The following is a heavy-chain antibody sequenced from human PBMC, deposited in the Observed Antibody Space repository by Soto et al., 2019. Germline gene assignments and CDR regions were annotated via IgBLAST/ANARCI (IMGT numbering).Heavy chain of an antibody. V-gene: IGHV5-51*01. CDR1: GYSFTSYW. D-gene: IGHD4-17*01. CDR2: IYPGDSDT. Sequence: PGESLKISCKVSGYSFTSYWIGWVRQMPGKGLEWMGIIYPGDSDTRYSPSFQGQVTISADKSISTAYLQWSSLKASDTAMYYCARATTVGYYYYYGMDVWGQGTTVTVSS. J-gene: IGHJ6*02. CDR3: ARATTVGYYYYYGMDV.